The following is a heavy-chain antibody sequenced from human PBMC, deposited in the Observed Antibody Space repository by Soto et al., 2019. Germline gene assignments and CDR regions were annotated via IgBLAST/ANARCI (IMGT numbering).Heavy chain of an antibody. Sequence: GESLKISCKASGYIFPNYWIAWVRQMPGKGLEWMGIIYPGDSDTRYSPSFQGQVTISADKSSSTVYLQWSSLKASDIAMYYCARHPNGMDVWGQGTTVTVSS. CDR3: ARHPNGMDV. J-gene: IGHJ6*02. CDR2: IYPGDSDT. CDR1: GYIFPNYW. V-gene: IGHV5-51*01.